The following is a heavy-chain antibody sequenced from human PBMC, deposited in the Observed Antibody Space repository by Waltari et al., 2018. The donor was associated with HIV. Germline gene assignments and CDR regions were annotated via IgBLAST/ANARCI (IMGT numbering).Heavy chain of an antibody. CDR3: ATLKTVTGTVDD. V-gene: IGHV4-39*01. D-gene: IGHD4-17*01. J-gene: IGHJ4*01. CDR1: TGYITQNYY. CDR2: VYSTGIS. Sequence: LHLQESGPPLVKPSETLSLTCTVSTGYITQNYYWGWVRQSPGTGLEWIGTVYSTGISHYTPSLKSRLTLSVDSSRNQFSLTLTSVTAADTAVYFCATLKTVTGTVDDWGQGILVTVS.